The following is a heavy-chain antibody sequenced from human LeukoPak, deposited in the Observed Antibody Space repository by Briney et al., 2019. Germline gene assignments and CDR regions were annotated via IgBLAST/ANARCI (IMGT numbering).Heavy chain of an antibody. CDR1: GFTFSSYG. V-gene: IGHV3-30*02. D-gene: IGHD1-7*01. CDR3: AKDSENYSHRNWFDP. J-gene: IGHJ5*02. CDR2: IRFDGSDK. Sequence: PGGSLRLSCEASGFTFSSYGMHWVRQAPGKGLEWVAFIRFDGSDKYYADSVKGRFTISRDNSKNTLYLQMNSLRAEDTALYYCAKDSENYSHRNWFDPWGQGTLVTVSS.